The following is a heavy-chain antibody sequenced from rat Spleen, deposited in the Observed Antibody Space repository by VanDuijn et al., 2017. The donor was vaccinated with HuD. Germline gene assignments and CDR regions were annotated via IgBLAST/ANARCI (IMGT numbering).Heavy chain of an antibody. CDR3: TKREAYYDGSYYPDY. CDR2: ITYDSGIT. Sequence: EVQLVESDGGLVQPGRSLKLSCAASGFTFSDHYMAWVRQAPTKGLEWVASITYDSGITYYRDSAKGRFTISRDNAKSTLNLQMDSLRSEDTATYYCTKREAYYDGSYYPDYWGQGVMVTVSS. CDR1: GFTFSDHY. J-gene: IGHJ2*01. V-gene: IGHV5-20*01. D-gene: IGHD1-12*02.